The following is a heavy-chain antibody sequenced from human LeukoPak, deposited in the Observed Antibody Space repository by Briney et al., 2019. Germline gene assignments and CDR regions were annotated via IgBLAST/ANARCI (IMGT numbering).Heavy chain of an antibody. CDR2: INHSGST. Sequence: PSETLSLTCAVYGGSFSGYYWSWIRQPPGKGLEWIGEINHSGSTNYNPSLKSRVTISVDTSKNQFSLKLSSVTAADTAVYYCAGSRREYSDYWGQGTLVTVSS. D-gene: IGHD2-15*01. CDR3: AGSRREYSDY. CDR1: GGSFSGYY. J-gene: IGHJ4*02. V-gene: IGHV4-34*01.